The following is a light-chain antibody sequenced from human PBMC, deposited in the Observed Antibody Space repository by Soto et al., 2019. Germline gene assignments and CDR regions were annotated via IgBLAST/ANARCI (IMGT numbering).Light chain of an antibody. CDR3: QQYNDWPPT. V-gene: IGKV3-15*01. J-gene: IGKJ1*01. CDR2: GAS. Sequence: EIVMTQSPATLSASPGERATLSCRASQSVRSNLAWYQQKPGQAPRLLIYGASTRATGIPARFSGSGSGTEFTLSTGSLQSEDFAVYYCQQYNDWPPTFGQGTKVEIK. CDR1: QSVRSN.